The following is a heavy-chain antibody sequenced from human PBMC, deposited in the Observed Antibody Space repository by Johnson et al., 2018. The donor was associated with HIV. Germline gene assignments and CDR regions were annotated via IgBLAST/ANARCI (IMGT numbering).Heavy chain of an antibody. J-gene: IGHJ3*02. Sequence: VQLVESGGGLVQPGRSLRLSCTASGFTFGDYAMSWLRQAPGKGLEWLGRIQSKTDGGTTDYAAPVKGRFTISRDDSKNTLYLQMNSLKTEDTAVYYCSTGWIGDAFDIWGQGTLVTVSS. CDR3: STGWIGDAFDI. CDR1: GFTFGDYA. CDR2: IQSKTDGGTT. D-gene: IGHD5-12*01. V-gene: IGHV3-15*01.